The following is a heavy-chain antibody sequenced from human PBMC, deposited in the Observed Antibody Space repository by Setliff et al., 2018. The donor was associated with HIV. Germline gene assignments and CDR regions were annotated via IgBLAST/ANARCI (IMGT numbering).Heavy chain of an antibody. V-gene: IGHV2-5*01. CDR1: GFSLNTPGLG. J-gene: IGHJ4*02. CDR3: AHRPLSADDFDY. CDR2: IYWNNDK. Sequence: SGPRGEPTQTLTLTCTFSGFSLNTPGLGVGWIRQPPGEALEWLALIYWNNDKRYNPSLGSRLSITKDTSKNLVVLVMTNMDAVDTATYYCAHRPLSADDFDYWGQGTQVTVSS.